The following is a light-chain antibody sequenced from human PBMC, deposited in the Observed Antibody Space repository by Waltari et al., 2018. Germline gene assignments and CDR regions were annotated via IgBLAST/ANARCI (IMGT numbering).Light chain of an antibody. V-gene: IGKV3-15*01. CDR2: GAS. J-gene: IGKJ1*01. Sequence: TLSVSPGERATLSCRASQSVSSNLAWYQQKPGQAPRLLIYGASTRATGIPARFSGSGSGTEFTLTISSMQSEDFAVYYCQQYNNWPPWTFGQGTKVEIK. CDR1: QSVSSN. CDR3: QQYNNWPPWT.